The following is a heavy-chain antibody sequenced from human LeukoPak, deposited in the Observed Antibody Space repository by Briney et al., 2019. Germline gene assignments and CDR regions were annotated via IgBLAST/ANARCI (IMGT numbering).Heavy chain of an antibody. CDR3: ARVNSYYGMDV. Sequence: PGGSLRLSCAASGFTFSSYWMTWVRQAPGKGLDWVANIKQDGSEKYYVDSVKGRFTISRDNAQNSLYLQMNSLRAEDTALYYCARVNSYYGMDVWGQGTTVTVSS. V-gene: IGHV3-7*01. CDR2: IKQDGSEK. CDR1: GFTFSSYW. J-gene: IGHJ6*02.